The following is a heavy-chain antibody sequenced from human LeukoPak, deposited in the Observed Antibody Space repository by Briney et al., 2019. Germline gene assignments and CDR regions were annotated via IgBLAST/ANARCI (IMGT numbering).Heavy chain of an antibody. CDR1: GFTFDDYA. V-gene: IGHV3-43*02. CDR2: ISGDGGST. Sequence: PGGSLRLSCASSGFTFDDYAMHWVRQAPGKGLKWVSLISGDGGSTYYADSVKGRFTISRDNSKNSLYLQMNSLRTEDTALYYCAKGQGYYYYYMDFWGKGTTVTVYS. J-gene: IGHJ6*03. CDR3: AKGQGYYYYYMDF.